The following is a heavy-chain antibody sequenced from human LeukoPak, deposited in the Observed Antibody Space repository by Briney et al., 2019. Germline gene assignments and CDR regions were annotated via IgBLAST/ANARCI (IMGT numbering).Heavy chain of an antibody. Sequence: GGSLRLSCAASGFTFSSYAMSWVRQAPGKGLEWVSAICGSGGSTYYADSVKGRFTISRDNSKNTLYLQMNSLRAEDTAVYYCAKDRGTVTTYNWFDPWGQGTLVTVSS. CDR3: AKDRGTVTTYNWFDP. V-gene: IGHV3-23*01. J-gene: IGHJ5*02. CDR2: ICGSGGST. CDR1: GFTFSSYA. D-gene: IGHD4-17*01.